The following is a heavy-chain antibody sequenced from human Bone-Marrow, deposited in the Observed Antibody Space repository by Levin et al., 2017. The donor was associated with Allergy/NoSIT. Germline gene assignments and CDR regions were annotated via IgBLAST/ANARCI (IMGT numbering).Heavy chain of an antibody. J-gene: IGHJ4*02. CDR2: TYYRSNWYN. D-gene: IGHD6-6*01. Sequence: SQTLSLTCAISGDSVSSNSAAWNWIRQSPSRGLEWLGRTYYRSNWYNDYAVSVKSRIIINPDTSKNQFSLHLNSVTPEDTAVYYCARDLLIASRLRSNYFDYWGQGILVTVS. CDR1: GDSVSSNSAA. V-gene: IGHV6-1*01. CDR3: ARDLLIASRLRSNYFDY.